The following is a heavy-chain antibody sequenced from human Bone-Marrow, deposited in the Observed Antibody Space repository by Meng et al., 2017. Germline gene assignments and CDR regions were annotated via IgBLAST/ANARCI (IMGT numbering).Heavy chain of an antibody. CDR1: GFTFADYG. Sequence: GKVVEYGAGGEMHGGSPSRSCAAPGFTFADYGMSWVPQDPGEGLEWVSAISGSGGNTYYDDSVMGRFTISRENSKNTLYLQMTSLRADDTAVYNGANDGVAGWFNPWGQGTLVTVSS. CDR3: ANDGVAGWFNP. V-gene: IGHV3-23*04. J-gene: IGHJ5*02. D-gene: IGHD3-3*01. CDR2: ISGSGGNT.